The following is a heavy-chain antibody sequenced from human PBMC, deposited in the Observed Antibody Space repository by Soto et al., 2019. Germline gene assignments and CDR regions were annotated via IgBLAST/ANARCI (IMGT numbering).Heavy chain of an antibody. V-gene: IGHV3-21*01. CDR3: PRGRGSSHIRGYYGMDV. D-gene: IGHD6-6*01. CDR2: ISSSSSYI. J-gene: IGHJ6*02. CDR1: GFTFSSYS. Sequence: PGGSLRLSCAASGFTFSSYSMNWVRQAPGKGLEWVSSISSSSSYIYYADSVKGRFTISRDNAKNSLYPQMNSLRAEDTAVYYCPRGRGSSHIRGYYGMDVWGQGTTVTVSS.